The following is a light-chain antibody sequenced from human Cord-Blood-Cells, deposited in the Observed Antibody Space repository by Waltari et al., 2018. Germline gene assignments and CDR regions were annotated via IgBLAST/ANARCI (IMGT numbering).Light chain of an antibody. J-gene: IGLJ2*01. CDR3: SSYAGSNNLV. CDR2: EVS. Sequence: QSALTHPSSASGSPGQSVTISCTAPSSYVRTSNYVSWYQQHPGKAPKLMIYEVSKRPSGVPDRFSGSKSGNTASRTVSGLQAEDEADYYCSSYAGSNNLVFGGGTKLTVL. V-gene: IGLV2-8*01. CDR1: SSYVRTSNY.